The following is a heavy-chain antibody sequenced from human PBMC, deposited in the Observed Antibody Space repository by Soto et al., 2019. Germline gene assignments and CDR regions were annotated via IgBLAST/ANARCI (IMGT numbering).Heavy chain of an antibody. CDR2: ISSSGGSR. Sequence: EEQVSESGGGFVQPGGSLRLSCAASGFNFNTFAMCWIRQAPGKGLEWVSHISSSGGSRDYADSVRGRFTISRDNSKNVLFLQMNSLRADDTATYYCAKDPPSPWTANWVDPWGKGTLVTVSS. J-gene: IGHJ5*02. CDR3: AKDPPSPWTANWVDP. D-gene: IGHD1-1*01. V-gene: IGHV3-23*01. CDR1: GFNFNTFA.